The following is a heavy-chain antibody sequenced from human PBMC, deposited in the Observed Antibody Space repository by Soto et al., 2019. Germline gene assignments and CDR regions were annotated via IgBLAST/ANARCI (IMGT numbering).Heavy chain of an antibody. CDR3: ARGERYYYDSSGYLFDY. V-gene: IGHV4-30-2*01. CDR1: GGSISSGGYS. CDR2: IYHSGST. J-gene: IGHJ4*02. Sequence: PSETQSLTCAVSGGSISSGGYSWSWIRQPPGKGLEWIGYIYHSGSTYYNPSLKSRVTISVDRSKNQFSLKLSSVTAADTAVYYCARGERYYYDSSGYLFDYWGQGTLVTVSS. D-gene: IGHD3-22*01.